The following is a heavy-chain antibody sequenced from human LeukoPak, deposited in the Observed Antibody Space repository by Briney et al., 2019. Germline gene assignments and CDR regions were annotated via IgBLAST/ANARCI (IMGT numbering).Heavy chain of an antibody. CDR1: GFTVNSNY. CDR3: ATLPIVVTSARI. D-gene: IGHD2-15*01. Sequence: GGSLRLSCAASGFTVNSNYMSWVRQAPGQGLEWVSSLYSGGTTSYADSVRGRFTISRHHSENTLFLQMDSLRTEDTAVYYCATLPIVVTSARIWGQGTSVTVSS. CDR2: LYSGGTT. J-gene: IGHJ6*02. V-gene: IGHV3-53*04.